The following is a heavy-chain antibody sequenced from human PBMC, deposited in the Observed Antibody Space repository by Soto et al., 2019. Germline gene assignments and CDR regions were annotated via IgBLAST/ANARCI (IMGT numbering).Heavy chain of an antibody. CDR1: GGSISSYY. D-gene: IGHD2-15*01. CDR3: ARDVFSREYCSCGSCRHYYYYYGMDV. J-gene: IGHJ6*02. Sequence: PSETLSLTCTVSGGSISSYYWSWIRQPAGKGLEWIGRIYTSGSTNYNPSLKSRVTMSVDTSKNQFSLKLSSVTAADTAVYYCARDVFSREYCSCGSCRHYYYYYGMDVWGHGTTVTVSS. CDR2: IYTSGST. V-gene: IGHV4-4*07.